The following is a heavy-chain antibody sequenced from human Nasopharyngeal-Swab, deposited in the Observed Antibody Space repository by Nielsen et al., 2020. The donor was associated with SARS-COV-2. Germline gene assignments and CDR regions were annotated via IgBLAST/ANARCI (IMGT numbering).Heavy chain of an antibody. V-gene: IGHV3-21*01. D-gene: IGHD3-22*01. Sequence: GGSLRLSCAASGFTFDRYAMNWVRQAPGKGLEWVSSISSSSSYIYYADSVKGRFTISRDNAKNSLYLQMNSLRAEDTAVYYCARAVGYYDSSGYYYYGDHFDYWGQGTLVTVSS. CDR3: ARAVGYYDSSGYYYYGDHFDY. CDR1: GFTFDRYA. J-gene: IGHJ4*02. CDR2: ISSSSSYI.